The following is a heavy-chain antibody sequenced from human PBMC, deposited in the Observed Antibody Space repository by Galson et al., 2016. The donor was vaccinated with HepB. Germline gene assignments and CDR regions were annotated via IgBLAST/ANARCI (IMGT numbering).Heavy chain of an antibody. CDR3: ARDLRGSSGWYLDY. CDR2: VSSSSSTI. D-gene: IGHD6-19*01. V-gene: IGHV3-48*02. Sequence: SLRLSCAASGFTFSSYSMNWVRQAPGKGLEWISYVSSSSSTIYYADSVKGRFTISGDNAKNSLYLQMNSLRDDDTAVYYCARDLRGSSGWYLDYWGQGTLVTVSS. J-gene: IGHJ4*02. CDR1: GFTFSSYS.